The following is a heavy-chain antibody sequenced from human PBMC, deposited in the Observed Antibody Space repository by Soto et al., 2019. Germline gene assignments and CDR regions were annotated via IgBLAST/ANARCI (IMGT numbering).Heavy chain of an antibody. CDR2: IYPGDSDT. CDR3: ARHLRTYYYDSGGTIDY. CDR1: GYSFTSYW. D-gene: IGHD3-22*01. Sequence: GESLKISCKGSGYSFTSYWIGWVRQMPGKGLEWMGIIYPGDSDTRYSPSFQGQVTISADKSISTDYLQWSSLKASDTDMYYCARHLRTYYYDSGGTIDYWGQGNLVTVSS. V-gene: IGHV5-51*01. J-gene: IGHJ4*02.